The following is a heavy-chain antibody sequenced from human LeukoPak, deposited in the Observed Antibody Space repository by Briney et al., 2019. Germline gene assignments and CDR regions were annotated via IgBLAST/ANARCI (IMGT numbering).Heavy chain of an antibody. CDR2: IYYSGRT. J-gene: IGHJ3*02. CDR1: GGSISGSSYY. D-gene: IGHD3-22*01. CDR3: AREVEYFDISGYRPHAFDI. Sequence: NRSETLSLTCTVSGGSISGSSYYGGWIRQPPGKGLEWIGSIYYSGRTYYNPSLKSRVTVSVDTSKNQFSLKLSSVSAADTAVYYCAREVEYFDISGYRPHAFDIWGQGTVVTVSS. V-gene: IGHV4-39*02.